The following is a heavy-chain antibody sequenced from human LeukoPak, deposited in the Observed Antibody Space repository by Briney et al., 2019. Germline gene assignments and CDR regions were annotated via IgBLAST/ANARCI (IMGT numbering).Heavy chain of an antibody. Sequence: ASVKVSSKASGYTFTNDGVSWVRQAPGRGLEWVEWISNYNGLTHSAPRFQGRVTVTTDTFTSTAYMELRSLTSDDTAVYFCVRDERAVTAGGEYYFDYWGQGTLVTVSS. CDR2: ISNYNGLT. CDR1: GYTFTNDG. V-gene: IGHV1-18*01. CDR3: VRDERAVTAGGEYYFDY. J-gene: IGHJ4*02. D-gene: IGHD2-21*01.